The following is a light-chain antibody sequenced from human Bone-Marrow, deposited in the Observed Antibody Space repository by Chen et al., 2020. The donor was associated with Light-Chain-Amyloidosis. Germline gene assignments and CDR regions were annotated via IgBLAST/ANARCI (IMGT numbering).Light chain of an antibody. CDR1: NSDVGGYNY. Sequence: SALTQPASVSGSPGQSLTLSCTGTNSDVGGYNYVSWYQQHPGKAPKLIIYNFSHRPSGISNRFSGSESGNTASLTVSGLQAEDEADYYCNSYTTSSYPVVFGGGTKLTVL. CDR2: NFS. CDR3: NSYTTSSYPVV. V-gene: IGLV2-14*01. J-gene: IGLJ2*01.